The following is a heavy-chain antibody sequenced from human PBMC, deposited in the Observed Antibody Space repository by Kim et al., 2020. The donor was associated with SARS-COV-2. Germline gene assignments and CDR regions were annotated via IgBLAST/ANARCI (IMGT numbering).Heavy chain of an antibody. CDR3: ARGPVDPKDGWYFDV. V-gene: IGHV3-33*01. CDR2: ISYDGSDK. J-gene: IGHJ2*01. D-gene: IGHD5-12*01. CDR1: FSFSSYG. Sequence: FSFSSYGMHWVRQAPGKGLEWVAFISYDGSDKFHADSVKGRFTISRDNSNNTLSLQTNSLRAEDTAVFYCARGPVDPKDGWYFDVWGRGTLAT.